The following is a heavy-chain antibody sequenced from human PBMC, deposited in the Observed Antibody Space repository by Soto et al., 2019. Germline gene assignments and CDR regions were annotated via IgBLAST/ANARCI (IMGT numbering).Heavy chain of an antibody. V-gene: IGHV5-10-1*01. D-gene: IGHD6-13*01. Sequence: PGESLKISCKGSGYSFTSYWISWVRQMPGKGLEWMGRIDPSDSYTNYSPSFQGHVTISADKSISTAYLQWSSLKASDTAMYYCARRRGYSSSCYYYYYGMDVWGQGTTVTVSS. CDR2: IDPSDSYT. J-gene: IGHJ6*02. CDR1: GYSFTSYW. CDR3: ARRRGYSSSCYYYYYGMDV.